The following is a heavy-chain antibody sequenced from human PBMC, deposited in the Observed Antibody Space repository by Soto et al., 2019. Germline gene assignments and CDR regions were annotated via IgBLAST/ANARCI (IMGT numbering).Heavy chain of an antibody. J-gene: IGHJ6*03. CDR3: ARGVGVPAAMLYYYYYMDV. V-gene: IGHV3-21*01. D-gene: IGHD2-2*01. CDR1: GFTFSSYG. Sequence: PGGSLRVSCAASGFTFSSYGIHWVSQAQGKGLEWVSSISSSSSYIYYADSVKGRFTISRDNAKNSLYLQMNSLRAEDTAVYYCARGVGVPAAMLYYYYYMDVWGKGTTVTVSS. CDR2: ISSSSSYI.